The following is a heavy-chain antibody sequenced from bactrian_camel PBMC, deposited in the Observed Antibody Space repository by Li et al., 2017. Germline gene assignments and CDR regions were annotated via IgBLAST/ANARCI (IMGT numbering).Heavy chain of an antibody. D-gene: IGHD5*01. V-gene: IGHV3S53*01. Sequence: HVQLVESGGGSVQAGGFLTLSCAAAVAYSYNLDSMGWFRQAPGQEPEGVAAVGRDGRRDYADSVKGRFTISRGNPGEHALRETLTLQMNSLKPEDTAVYYCAADPSYGARAARVPRFGSRGRGTQVTVS. CDR2: VGRDGRR. J-gene: IGHJ6*01. CDR1: VAYSYNLDS. CDR3: AADPSYGARAARVPRFGS.